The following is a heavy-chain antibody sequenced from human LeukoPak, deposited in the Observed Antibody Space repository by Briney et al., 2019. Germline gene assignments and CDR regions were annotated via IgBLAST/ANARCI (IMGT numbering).Heavy chain of an antibody. V-gene: IGHV3-21*01. Sequence: GGSLRLSCAASGFTFSSYGMNWVRQAPGKGLEWVSSISSSSSYIYYADSVKGRFTISRDNSKNTVYMQMTSLRVGDTGLYYCAKDQGDCTGSTCYLRYLEYWGQGILVTVSS. J-gene: IGHJ4*02. CDR1: GFTFSSYG. D-gene: IGHD2-15*01. CDR2: ISSSSSYI. CDR3: AKDQGDCTGSTCYLRYLEY.